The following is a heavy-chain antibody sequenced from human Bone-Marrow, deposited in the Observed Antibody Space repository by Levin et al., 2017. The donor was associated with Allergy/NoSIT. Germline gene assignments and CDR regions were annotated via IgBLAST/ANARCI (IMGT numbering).Heavy chain of an antibody. D-gene: IGHD5-24*01. CDR2: ISSGSSYI. Sequence: SCAASGFTFDNVGMHWVRQAPGKGLEWISSISSGSSYIYYGDSVKGRFTTSRDNAKMSVDLQMQSLRVEDTAVYYCAKEMSTITAFDSWGQGTLVIVSS. J-gene: IGHJ4*02. CDR1: GFTFDNVG. CDR3: AKEMSTITAFDS. V-gene: IGHV3-21*01.